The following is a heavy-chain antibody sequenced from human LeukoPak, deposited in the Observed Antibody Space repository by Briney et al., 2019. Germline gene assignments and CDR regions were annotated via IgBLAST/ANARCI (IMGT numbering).Heavy chain of an antibody. CDR3: ARADNLFDSSGYYWTV. CDR2: IYYSGST. CDR1: GGSINSNSYY. V-gene: IGHV4-39*07. J-gene: IGHJ4*02. Sequence: SETLSLTCTVSGGSINSNSYYWGWIRQPPGKGLEWIANIYYSGSTSYNPSLRSRVTISVDTSKNQFSLRLTSVTAADTAVYYCARADNLFDSSGYYWTVWGQGTLATVSS. D-gene: IGHD3-22*01.